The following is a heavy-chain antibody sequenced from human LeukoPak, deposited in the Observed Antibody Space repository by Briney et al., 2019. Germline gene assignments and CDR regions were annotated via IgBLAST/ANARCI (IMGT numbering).Heavy chain of an antibody. CDR1: GYTFTSYY. Sequence: PSVRVSCKASGYTFTSYYVHWVRQAPGQGLEWMGWINPNSGVTDYAQKFQGRVSMTRDTSISTAYMELSRLRSDDTAVYYCARNSGNDYWGQGTLVTVPS. CDR3: ARNSGNDY. D-gene: IGHD1-7*01. V-gene: IGHV1-2*02. CDR2: INPNSGVT. J-gene: IGHJ4*02.